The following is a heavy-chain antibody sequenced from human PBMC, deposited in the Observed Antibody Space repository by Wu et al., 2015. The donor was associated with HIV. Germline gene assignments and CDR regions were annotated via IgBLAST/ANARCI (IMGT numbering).Heavy chain of an antibody. D-gene: IGHD3-10*01. J-gene: IGHJ4*02. CDR1: GYTFTGYY. CDR2: INPNSGGT. V-gene: IGHV1-2*02. Sequence: QVHLVQSGAEVKKPGASVKVSCKASGYTFTGYYMHWVRQAPGQGLEWMGWINPNSGGTNFAQRFQGRVTMTGDTSISTAYLELSRLRSDDTAVYYCARDLTMFRGLIDYWGQGTLVTVSS. CDR3: ARDLTMFRGLIDY.